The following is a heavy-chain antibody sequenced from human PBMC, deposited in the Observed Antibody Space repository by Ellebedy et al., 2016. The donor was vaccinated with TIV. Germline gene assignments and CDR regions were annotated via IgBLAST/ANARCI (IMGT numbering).Heavy chain of an antibody. V-gene: IGHV3-7*01. D-gene: IGHD3-10*01. CDR2: IKQDGSET. J-gene: IGHJ3*01. CDR1: GFTFSNYW. Sequence: GESLKISCAASGFTFSNYWMTWVRQAPGKGPECVAIIKQDGSETYYVDSLKGRFTISRDNSMNSLYLQRNSLRAEDTAVYYCARVSGGPGSGAFDLWGQGTMVTVSS. CDR3: ARVSGGPGSGAFDL.